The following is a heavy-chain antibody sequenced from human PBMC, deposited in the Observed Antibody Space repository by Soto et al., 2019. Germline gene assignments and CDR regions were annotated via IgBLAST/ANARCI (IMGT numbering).Heavy chain of an antibody. V-gene: IGHV5-51*01. CDR1: GFTFTSYW. J-gene: IGHJ4*02. CDR3: ARYPGQIIAAAGPYFDY. D-gene: IGHD6-13*01. CDR2: IYPGDSDT. Sequence: GESLKISCKGSGFTFTSYWIAWVRQMPGKGLEWMGIIYPGDSDTRYSPSFQGQVTISADKSISTAYLQWSSLKASDTAMYYCARYPGQIIAAAGPYFDYWGQGTLVT.